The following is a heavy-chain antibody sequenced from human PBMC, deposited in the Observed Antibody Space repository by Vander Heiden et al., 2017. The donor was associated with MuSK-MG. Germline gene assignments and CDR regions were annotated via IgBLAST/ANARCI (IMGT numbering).Heavy chain of an antibody. Sequence: QLQLQESGPGLVKPSETLSLTCTVSGGSISSSSYYWGWIRQPPGKGLEWIGSIYYSGSTYYNPSLKSRVTISVDTSKNQFSLKLSSVTAADTAVYYCARDTGLWLLYPYFDYWGQGTLVTVSS. D-gene: IGHD3-3*01. J-gene: IGHJ4*02. V-gene: IGHV4-39*07. CDR2: IYYSGST. CDR3: ARDTGLWLLYPYFDY. CDR1: GGSISSSSYY.